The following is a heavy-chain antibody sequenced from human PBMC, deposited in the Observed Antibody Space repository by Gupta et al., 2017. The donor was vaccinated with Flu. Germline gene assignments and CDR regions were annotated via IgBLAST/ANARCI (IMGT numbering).Heavy chain of an antibody. Sequence: VQLQQWGAGLLKPSETLSLTCALDGGSFSGYYWSWIRQPPGKGLEWIGEIKHTGTTNYNPSLKSRVTISADTSKRQFSLKLSSVTAADTAVYYCAGYQLLYRFDPWGQGTLVTVSS. J-gene: IGHJ5*02. V-gene: IGHV4-34*01. CDR1: GGSFSGYY. D-gene: IGHD2-2*02. CDR3: AGYQLLYRFDP. CDR2: IKHTGTT.